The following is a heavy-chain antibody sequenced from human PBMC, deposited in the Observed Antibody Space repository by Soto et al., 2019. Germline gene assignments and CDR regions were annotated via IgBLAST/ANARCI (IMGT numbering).Heavy chain of an antibody. CDR1: GGSISSSSHY. CDR2: IYYNGNT. D-gene: IGHD3-10*01. Sequence: PSETLSLTCTVSGGSISSSSHYWGWIRQPPGKGLEWIGSIYYNGNTYYNPSLKSRVTISVDTSKNQFSLKLSSVTATDTAVYYCTRTQYFGEIYYYCRQVTLVTVS. J-gene: IGHJ4*02. CDR3: TRTQYFGEIYYY. V-gene: IGHV4-39*01.